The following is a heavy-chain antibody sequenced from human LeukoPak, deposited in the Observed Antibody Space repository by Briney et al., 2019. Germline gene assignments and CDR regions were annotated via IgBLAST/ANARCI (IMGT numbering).Heavy chain of an antibody. D-gene: IGHD4-11*01. V-gene: IGHV4-39*01. CDR2: IYFSGNT. J-gene: IGHJ5*02. Sequence: SETLSLTCTVSGVSISETSYYWGWIRQSPGKGLEWIGSIYFSGNTYYNPSLKSRVTISVDTSKNQFSLKLNSVTAADTAVFYCARQTTRFDPWGQGTLVTVSS. CDR3: ARQTTRFDP. CDR1: GVSISETSYY.